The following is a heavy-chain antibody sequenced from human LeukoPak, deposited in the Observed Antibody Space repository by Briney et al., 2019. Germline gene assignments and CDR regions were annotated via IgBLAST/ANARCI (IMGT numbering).Heavy chain of an antibody. CDR2: FDPEHGET. Sequence: ASVKVSCKVSGYTLTDLSMHWVRQAPGKGLEWMGGFDPEHGETIYAQKLQGRVTMTTDTSTSTAYMELRSLRSDDTAVYYCARDISGSYPYYFDYWGQGTLVTVSS. V-gene: IGHV1-24*01. D-gene: IGHD1-26*01. J-gene: IGHJ4*02. CDR3: ARDISGSYPYYFDY. CDR1: GYTLTDLS.